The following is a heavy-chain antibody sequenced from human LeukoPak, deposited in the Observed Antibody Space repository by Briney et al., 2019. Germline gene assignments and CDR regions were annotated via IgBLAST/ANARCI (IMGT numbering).Heavy chain of an antibody. J-gene: IGHJ4*02. CDR2: IRSKANGYAT. V-gene: IGHV3-73*01. CDR3: TRHEGTTGTTHNFDY. Sequence: GGSLRLSCAASGFTFSGSAMHWVRQASGKGLEWVGRIRSKANGYATAYAASVKGRFTISRDDSKNTAYLQMNSLKTEDTAVYYCTRHEGTTGTTHNFDYWGQGTLVTVSS. D-gene: IGHD1-1*01. CDR1: GFTFSGSA.